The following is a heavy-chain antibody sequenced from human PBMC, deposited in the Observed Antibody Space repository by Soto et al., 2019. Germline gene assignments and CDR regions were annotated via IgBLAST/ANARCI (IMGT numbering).Heavy chain of an antibody. CDR2: ISAYNGNT. CDR1: GYTFTSYG. CDR3: ARERLYYDILTGYYTWGDYYYGMDV. Sequence: GASVKVSCKASGYTFTSYGISWVRQAPGQGLEWMGWISAYNGNTNYAQKRQGRATMTTDTSTSTAYMELRSLKSDDTAVYYCARERLYYDILTGYYTWGDYYYGMDVWGQGTTVTVSS. D-gene: IGHD3-9*01. J-gene: IGHJ6*02. V-gene: IGHV1-18*04.